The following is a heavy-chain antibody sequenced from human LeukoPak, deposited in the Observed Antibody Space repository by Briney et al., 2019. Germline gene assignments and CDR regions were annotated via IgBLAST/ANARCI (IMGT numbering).Heavy chain of an antibody. Sequence: PGGSLRLSCAASGFTFTIFGLNWVRQAPGKGPEWVSYIDARSGITYYADSVQGRFTISRDDARESVFPQMDGLRVDDTAVYYCARTYDFGRGPPGDAFDNWGPGTWVIVSA. D-gene: IGHD3-3*01. J-gene: IGHJ3*02. CDR1: GFTFTIFG. V-gene: IGHV3-48*01. CDR3: ARTYDFGRGPPGDAFDN. CDR2: IDARSGIT.